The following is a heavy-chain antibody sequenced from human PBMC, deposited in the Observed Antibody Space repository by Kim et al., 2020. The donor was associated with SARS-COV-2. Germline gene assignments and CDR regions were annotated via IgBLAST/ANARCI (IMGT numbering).Heavy chain of an antibody. J-gene: IGHJ5*02. D-gene: IGHD4-17*01. CDR2: IYYSGST. Sequence: SETLSLTCTVSGGSISSSSYYWGWIRQPPGKGLEWIGSIYYSGSTYYNPSLKSRVTISVDTSKNQFTLKLSSVTAADTAVYYCARSTTPPYNWFDPWGQG. V-gene: IGHV4-39*01. CDR1: GGSISSSSYY. CDR3: ARSTTPPYNWFDP.